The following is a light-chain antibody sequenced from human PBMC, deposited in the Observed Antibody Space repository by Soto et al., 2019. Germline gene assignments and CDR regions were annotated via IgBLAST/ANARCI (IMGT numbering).Light chain of an antibody. Sequence: DILMTQSPPSLSPSVGDRVTITCQASQDISKYLNWYQQKPGTPPKLLIYHSSNLETGVPSRFSGSGSGTHFILTISSLQPEDIATYFCQQYDSFPRTFGQGTKLDLK. V-gene: IGKV1-33*01. J-gene: IGKJ2*01. CDR1: QDISKY. CDR3: QQYDSFPRT. CDR2: HSS.